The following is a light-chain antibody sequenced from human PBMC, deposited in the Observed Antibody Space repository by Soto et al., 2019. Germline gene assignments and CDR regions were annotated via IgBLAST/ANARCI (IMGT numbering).Light chain of an antibody. Sequence: SVLPQSPGTLSFSPGERATFSSRASQSVSSSYFAWHQQKPGQAPMLLNDGASSRATGIPDRFSGRGSGTDFTLTISRLEPEDFAVYYCQQYGSSSWTFGQGTKVDIK. CDR3: QQYGSSSWT. CDR2: GAS. V-gene: IGKV3-20*01. J-gene: IGKJ1*01. CDR1: QSVSSSY.